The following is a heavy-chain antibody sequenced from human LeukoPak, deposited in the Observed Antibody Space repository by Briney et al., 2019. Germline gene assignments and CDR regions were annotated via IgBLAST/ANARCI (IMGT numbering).Heavy chain of an antibody. V-gene: IGHV4-61*01. CDR3: ARWGDP. Sequence: SDILSLTCTVSGVSVSSVSNYWSWIRQPPGKGLEWIGYIYYSGSTNYNPSLKSRVTISVDTSKNQFSLKLSTVTAADTAVYYCARWGDPWGQGTLVTVSS. J-gene: IGHJ5*02. D-gene: IGHD7-27*01. CDR2: IYYSGST. CDR1: GVSVSSVSNY.